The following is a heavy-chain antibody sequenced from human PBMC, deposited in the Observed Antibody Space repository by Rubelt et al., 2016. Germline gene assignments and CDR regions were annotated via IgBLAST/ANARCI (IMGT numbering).Heavy chain of an antibody. CDR2: ISYSGST. J-gene: IGHJ5*02. D-gene: IGHD1/OR15-1a*01. CDR3: ARDRGSGTNWFDP. Sequence: QVQLQESGPGLVKPSETLSLTCTVSGGSISSYYWSWIRQPPGKGLEWIGSISYSGSTYYNPSLKSRVTISVDTSKSQFSLKLSSVTAADTAVYYCARDRGSGTNWFDPWGQGTLVTVSS. CDR1: GGSISSYY. V-gene: IGHV4-59*12.